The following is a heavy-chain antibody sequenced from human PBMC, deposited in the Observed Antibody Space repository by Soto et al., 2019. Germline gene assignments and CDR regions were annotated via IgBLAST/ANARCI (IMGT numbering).Heavy chain of an antibody. CDR2: TYYRSKWYN. D-gene: IGHD6-13*01. CDR3: ARISHSSRTPYFGS. V-gene: IGHV6-1*01. Sequence: SQTLSLTCAISGDSVSSNSVAWNWIRQSPSRGLEWLGRTYYRSKWYNDYAVSVKSRITINPDTSKNQFSLRLNSVTPEDTAVYYCARISHSSRTPYFGSWGQGTLVTVSS. J-gene: IGHJ4*02. CDR1: GDSVSSNSVA.